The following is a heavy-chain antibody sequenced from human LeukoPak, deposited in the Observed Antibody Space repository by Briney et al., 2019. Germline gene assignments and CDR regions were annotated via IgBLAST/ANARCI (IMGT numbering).Heavy chain of an antibody. CDR1: GYSFTNYW. Sequence: ESLKISCKTSGYSFTNYWIAWVRQVPGRGLEWMGLIYPGDSDTRYSPSFQGQVTISVDKSISTAYLQWSSLKASDTAIYYCAGRGTGTTLAFDYWGQGTLVTVSS. CDR3: AGRGTGTTLAFDY. CDR2: IYPGDSDT. J-gene: IGHJ4*02. V-gene: IGHV5-51*01. D-gene: IGHD1-1*01.